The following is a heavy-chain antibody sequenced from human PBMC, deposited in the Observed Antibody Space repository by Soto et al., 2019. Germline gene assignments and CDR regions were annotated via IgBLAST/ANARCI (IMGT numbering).Heavy chain of an antibody. J-gene: IGHJ4*02. V-gene: IGHV3-74*01. CDR1: GFTFNNYL. Sequence: PGGSLRLSCATSGFTFNNYLIHWVRQAPGKGLEWVSRISSDGSTTIYADSVKGRFTVSRDNAKNTVYLQMDSLRAEDTAVYYCAKEITGPAAAFDYWGQGTLVTVSS. D-gene: IGHD2-2*01. CDR3: AKEITGPAAAFDY. CDR2: ISSDGSTT.